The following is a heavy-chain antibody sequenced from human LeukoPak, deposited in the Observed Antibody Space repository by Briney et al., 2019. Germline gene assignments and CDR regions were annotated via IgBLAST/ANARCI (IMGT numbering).Heavy chain of an antibody. CDR1: GFTFSSYS. V-gene: IGHV3-21*01. Sequence: GGSLRLSCAASGFTFSSYSMNWVRQAPGKGLEWVSSISSSSSYIYYADSVKGRFTISRDNAKNSLYLQMNSLRAEDTAVYYCAGGYGDYTFHYWGQGTLVTVSS. D-gene: IGHD4-17*01. CDR3: AGGYGDYTFHY. CDR2: ISSSSSYI. J-gene: IGHJ4*02.